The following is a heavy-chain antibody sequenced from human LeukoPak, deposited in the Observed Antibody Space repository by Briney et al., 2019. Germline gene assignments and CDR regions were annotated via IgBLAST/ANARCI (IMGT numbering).Heavy chain of an antibody. J-gene: IGHJ4*02. Sequence: SETLSLTCTVSGGSVSSYYWSWIRQPPGKGLEWIGYIYYSGSTNYNPSLKSRVTISVDTSKNQFSLKLSSVTAADTAVYYCARHVSQSRQLWSEEYFDYWGQGTLVTVSS. CDR1: GGSVSSYY. CDR2: IYYSGST. CDR3: ARHVSQSRQLWSEEYFDY. V-gene: IGHV4-59*08. D-gene: IGHD5-18*01.